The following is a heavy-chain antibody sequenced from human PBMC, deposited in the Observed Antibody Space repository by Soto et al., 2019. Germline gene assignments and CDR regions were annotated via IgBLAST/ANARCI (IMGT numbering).Heavy chain of an antibody. Sequence: EVRLLESGGGSVPPGASARLSCLTSGFMFDNYAMSWVRQSPARGLEWVAAISGSGHATYYTQSVRGRFTISRDKSKKMVFLQINNLRTEDMAIYYCAKGGYFDSRGGCANYWGLGTLFTVSS. CDR2: ISGSGHAT. V-gene: IGHV3-23*01. CDR1: GFMFDNYA. CDR3: AKGGYFDSRGGCANY. J-gene: IGHJ4*02. D-gene: IGHD3-22*01.